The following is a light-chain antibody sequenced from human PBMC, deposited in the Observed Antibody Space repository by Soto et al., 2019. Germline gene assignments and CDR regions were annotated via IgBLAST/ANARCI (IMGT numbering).Light chain of an antibody. J-gene: IGKJ2*01. CDR1: QSIVTY. Sequence: DIQMTQSPNSLSASVGDRVTITCRASQSIVTYLNWYQQKPGKAPNLLVYAASSLQSGVPSRFSGSGSGTDFTLTISTLQPEDFATYYCQHTYSPPFSIGQGTKLEI. V-gene: IGKV1-39*01. CDR2: AAS. CDR3: QHTYSPPFS.